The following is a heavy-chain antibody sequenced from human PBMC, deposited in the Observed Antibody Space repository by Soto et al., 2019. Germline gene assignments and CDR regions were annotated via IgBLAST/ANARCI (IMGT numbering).Heavy chain of an antibody. V-gene: IGHV3-73*02. CDR1: GFTFSGST. D-gene: IGHD3-22*01. J-gene: IGHJ5*02. CDR2: IRSKANSYAT. CDR3: TSLGTFFYVSSVYHHDP. Sequence: EVQLVESGGGLVQPGGSLKLSCAASGFTFSGSTMHWVRQASGKGLEWVGRIRSKANSYATAYAASLKGRFTISRDDSQTAAYLHRHGLKTEDTAVYYCTSLGTFFYVSSVYHHDPWGQGTLATVPS.